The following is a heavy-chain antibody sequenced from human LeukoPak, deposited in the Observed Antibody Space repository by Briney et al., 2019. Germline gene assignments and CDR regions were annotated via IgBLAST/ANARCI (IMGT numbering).Heavy chain of an antibody. CDR2: INTDVTVT. D-gene: IGHD6-19*01. CDR1: VSTCSNYW. Sequence: GGPLRPSSASSVSTCSNYWILWVRPAPGEGLESARRINTDVTVTTSADSVKGRLTVSRDNADNTMFLQMNSVRDEDTAVYYCATKQWLAPPPDSWGQGTAVTVSS. V-gene: IGHV3-74*01. J-gene: IGHJ4*02. CDR3: ATKQWLAPPPDS.